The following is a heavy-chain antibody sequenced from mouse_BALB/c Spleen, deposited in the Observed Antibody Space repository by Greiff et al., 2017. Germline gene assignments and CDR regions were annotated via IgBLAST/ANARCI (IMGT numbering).Heavy chain of an antibody. J-gene: IGHJ2*01. CDR1: GYTFTDYN. CDR2: IYPYNGGT. CDR3: ARGTLYYGSSYPLFDY. D-gene: IGHD1-1*01. Sequence: VQLQQSGPELVKPGASVKISCKASGYTFTDYNMHWVKQSHGKSLEWIGYIYPYNGGTGYNQKFKSKATLTVDNSSSTAYMELRSLTSEDSAVYYCARGTLYYGSSYPLFDYWGQGTTLTVSS. V-gene: IGHV1S29*02.